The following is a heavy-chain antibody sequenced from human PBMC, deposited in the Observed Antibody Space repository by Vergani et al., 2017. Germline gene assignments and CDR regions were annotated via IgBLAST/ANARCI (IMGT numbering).Heavy chain of an antibody. J-gene: IGHJ4*02. D-gene: IGHD2-8*01. Sequence: QVQLVQSGAEVKKPGASVKVSCKGSSHTFQTYGISWVRQAPGKGLEWMAWIRPYTGHTIYAQKFQDRVTMTADTSTNTAYMELRSLRSDDTAVYFCARGLWDCTHIRCSPPSYWGQGTQVTVSS. CDR1: SHTFQTYG. V-gene: IGHV1-18*01. CDR3: ARGLWDCTHIRCSPPSY. CDR2: IRPYTGHT.